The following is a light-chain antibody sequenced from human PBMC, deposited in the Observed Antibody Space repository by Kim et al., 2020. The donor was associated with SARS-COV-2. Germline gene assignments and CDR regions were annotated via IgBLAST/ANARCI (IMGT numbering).Light chain of an antibody. CDR1: KLGDKY. CDR2: QDR. Sequence: PGQTASITCSGDKLGDKYASWYQQRPGQSPVLVIYQDRKRPSGIPERFSGSNSGNAATLTISGTQAMDEADYYCQAWDSSTAHVVFGGGTKLTVL. CDR3: QAWDSSTAHVV. J-gene: IGLJ2*01. V-gene: IGLV3-1*01.